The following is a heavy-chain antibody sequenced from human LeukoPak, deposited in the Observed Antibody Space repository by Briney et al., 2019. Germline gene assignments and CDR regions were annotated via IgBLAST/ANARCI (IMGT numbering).Heavy chain of an antibody. CDR2: IWDDGSNK. Sequence: GRSLRLSRAASGFTFSTYGTHWVRQAPGRGRGWGAVIWDDGSNKYYADSVKGRLTNSRDNSKNSLYLQMNSLRALDWPVYYCAKVDQAMVTGFDYWGQGTLVTVSS. CDR1: GFTFSTYG. V-gene: IGHV3-33*06. J-gene: IGHJ4*02. CDR3: AKVDQAMVTGFDY. D-gene: IGHD5-18*01.